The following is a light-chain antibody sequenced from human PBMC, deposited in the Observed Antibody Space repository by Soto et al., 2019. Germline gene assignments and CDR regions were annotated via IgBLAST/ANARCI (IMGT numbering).Light chain of an antibody. Sequence: DIQMTQSPSSLAASVGDRVIITCRASQGVGNEVGWYQQKPGKAPKRLIYAASTLQSGTPSRFSGIGSGTEFTLTISSLQPEDFATYFCSQHNAYPRTFGQGTRVEMK. J-gene: IGKJ1*01. CDR1: QGVGNE. CDR3: SQHNAYPRT. CDR2: AAS. V-gene: IGKV1-17*01.